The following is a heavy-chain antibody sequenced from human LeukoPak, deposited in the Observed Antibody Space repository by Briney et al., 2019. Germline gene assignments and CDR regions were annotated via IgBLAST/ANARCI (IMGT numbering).Heavy chain of an antibody. V-gene: IGHV3-74*01. J-gene: IGHJ4*02. Sequence: RTGGSLRLSCAASGFAFSSNWMHWVRQTPGKGLVWVSRINSGGSGTSYAASVEGRFTISRDNAKNTLYLQMNGLRVEDTAVYYCATSLGPLTEYWGQGTLVTVSS. CDR1: GFAFSSNW. CDR2: INSGGSGT. D-gene: IGHD7-27*01. CDR3: ATSLGPLTEY.